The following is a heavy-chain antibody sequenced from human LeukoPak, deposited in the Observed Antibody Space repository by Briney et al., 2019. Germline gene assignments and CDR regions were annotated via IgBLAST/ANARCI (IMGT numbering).Heavy chain of an antibody. CDR3: ARLGSGSYYLDY. V-gene: IGHV3-21*01. CDR2: ISSSSSYI. J-gene: IGHJ4*02. CDR1: GFTFSSYS. D-gene: IGHD1-26*01. Sequence: PGGSLRLSCAASGFTFSSYSMNWVRQAPGKGLKWVSSISSSSSYIYYADSVKGRFTISRDNAKNSLYLQMNSLRAEDTAVYYCARLGSGSYYLDYWGQGTLVTVSS.